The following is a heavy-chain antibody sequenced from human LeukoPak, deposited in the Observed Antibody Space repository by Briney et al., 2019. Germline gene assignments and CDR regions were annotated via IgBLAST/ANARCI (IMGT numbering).Heavy chain of an antibody. Sequence: PSETLSLTCAVYGGSFSGYYWSWIRQPPGKGLEWIGEINHSGSTNYNPSLKSRVTISVDTSKNQFSLKLSSVTAADTAVYYCASLGYCSGGSCYPYYYYYYYMDVWGKGTTVTVSS. CDR3: ASLGYCSGGSCYPYYYYYYYMDV. CDR2: INHSGST. J-gene: IGHJ6*03. CDR1: GGSFSGYY. V-gene: IGHV4-34*01. D-gene: IGHD2-15*01.